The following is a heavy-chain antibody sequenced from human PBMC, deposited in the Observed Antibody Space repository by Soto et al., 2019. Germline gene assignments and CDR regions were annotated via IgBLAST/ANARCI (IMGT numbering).Heavy chain of an antibody. Sequence: QVQLVESGGGVVQPGRSLRLSCAASGFTFSSYDMHWVRQAPGKGLEWVAVIWYDGSNKYYADSVKGRFTISRDNSKNTLYLQMNSLRAEDTAVYYCAREFPSPYRSDNWFDPWGQGTLVTVSA. J-gene: IGHJ5*02. V-gene: IGHV3-33*01. CDR1: GFTFSSYD. CDR2: IWYDGSNK. CDR3: AREFPSPYRSDNWFDP. D-gene: IGHD6-19*01.